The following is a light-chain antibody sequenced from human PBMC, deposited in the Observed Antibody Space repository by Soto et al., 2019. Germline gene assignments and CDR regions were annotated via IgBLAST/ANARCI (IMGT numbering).Light chain of an antibody. CDR2: GAS. CDR1: QSVSSSH. Sequence: EIVLTQSPGILSLSPGERATLSCRASQSVSSSHLAWYQQKFGQAPRLLIYGASTRATGIADRFSGSGSGTDFTLTISRLEPEDFAVYFCQYYGSSPRTFGQGTKVEIK. J-gene: IGKJ1*01. CDR3: QYYGSSPRT. V-gene: IGKV3-20*01.